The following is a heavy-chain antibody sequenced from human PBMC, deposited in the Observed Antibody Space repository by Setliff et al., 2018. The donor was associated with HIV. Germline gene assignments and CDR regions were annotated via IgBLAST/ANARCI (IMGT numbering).Heavy chain of an antibody. V-gene: IGHV1-69*05. D-gene: IGHD3-9*01. CDR1: GYIFTSYT. CDR3: ARDRGYDILTGYHDY. Sequence: SVKVSCKASGYIFTSYTMNWVRQAPGQGLEWMGGIIPLFGTANYAQKFQGRVTITTDKSTSTAYMELSSLRSDDTAVYYCARDRGYDILTGYHDYWGQGTLVTVSS. J-gene: IGHJ4*02. CDR2: IIPLFGTA.